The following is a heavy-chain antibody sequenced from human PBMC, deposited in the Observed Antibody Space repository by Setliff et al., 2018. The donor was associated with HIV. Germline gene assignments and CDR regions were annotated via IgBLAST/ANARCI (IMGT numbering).Heavy chain of an antibody. J-gene: IGHJ6*03. CDR3: ASPNRETSYDLLTPYYYYYYMDV. CDR1: GYTLAEVS. V-gene: IGHV1-2*02. D-gene: IGHD3-9*01. CDR2: INPNSGGA. Sequence: ASVMVSCKISGYTLAEVSMHWVRQAPGKGLEWMGWINPNSGGANYAQEFQGRLTMTRDTSIITAYMELSSLRSDDTAVYYCASPNRETSYDLLTPYYYYYYMDVWGKGTTVTVSS.